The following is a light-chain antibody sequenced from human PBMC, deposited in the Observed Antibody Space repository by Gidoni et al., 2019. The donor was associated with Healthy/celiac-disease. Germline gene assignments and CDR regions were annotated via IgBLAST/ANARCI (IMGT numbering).Light chain of an antibody. V-gene: IGKV2-30*01. Sequence: DVVRTQSPLSLPVTLGQPASITCRSSQSLEYSDGKTYLNGFQQRPGQSPRRLIYKVSNRVSRVPDRFRGSGSGTDFTLKISRVEAEDVGVYYCMQGTHLPLTFGGGTKVEIK. CDR3: MQGTHLPLT. CDR2: KVS. J-gene: IGKJ4*02. CDR1: QSLEYSDGKTY.